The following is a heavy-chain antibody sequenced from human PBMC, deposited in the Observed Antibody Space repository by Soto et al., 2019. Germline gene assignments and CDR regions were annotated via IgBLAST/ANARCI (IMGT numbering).Heavy chain of an antibody. D-gene: IGHD5-18*01. J-gene: IGHJ6*02. CDR2: ISDSGST. Sequence: HVQLQESGPGLVKPSQTLSLTCTVSGGSISSGDYYWSWIRQPPGKGLEWIGFISDSGSTYYNPSFKSRVTISVDTSKNQVSLKMRSVTAADTAVYYCATLFSYGPWGYFYYGMNVWGQGTTVTVSS. V-gene: IGHV4-30-4*01. CDR1: GGSISSGDYY. CDR3: ATLFSYGPWGYFYYGMNV.